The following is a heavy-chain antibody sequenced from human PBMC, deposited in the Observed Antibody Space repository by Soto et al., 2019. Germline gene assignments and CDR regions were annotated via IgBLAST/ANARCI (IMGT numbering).Heavy chain of an antibody. V-gene: IGHV3-30*03. CDR3: ATPKGKYYYDSSAVGA. J-gene: IGHJ5*02. Sequence: PGGSLRLSCAASGFTFSSYGMHWVRQAPGKGLEWVAVISYDGSNKYYADSVKGRFTISRDNSKNTLYLQMNSLRAEDTAVYYCATPKGKYYYDSSAVGAWGQGTLVTVSS. CDR1: GFTFSSYG. D-gene: IGHD3-22*01. CDR2: ISYDGSNK.